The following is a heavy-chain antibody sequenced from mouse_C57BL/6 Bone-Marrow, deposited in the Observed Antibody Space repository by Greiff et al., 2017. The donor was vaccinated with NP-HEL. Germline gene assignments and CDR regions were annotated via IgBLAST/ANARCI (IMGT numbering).Heavy chain of an antibody. CDR2: ISNLAYSI. CDR3: ARFDGYQFTY. CDR1: GFTFSDYG. V-gene: IGHV5-15*01. J-gene: IGHJ3*01. D-gene: IGHD2-3*01. Sequence: EVHLVESGGGLVQPGGSLKLSCAASGFTFSDYGMAWVRQAPRKGPEWVAFISNLAYSIYYADTVTGRFTISRENAKNTLYLEMSSLRSEDTAMYYCARFDGYQFTYWGQGTLVTVSA.